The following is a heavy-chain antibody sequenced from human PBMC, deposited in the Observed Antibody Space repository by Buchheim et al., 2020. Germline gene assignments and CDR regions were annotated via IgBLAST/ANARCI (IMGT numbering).Heavy chain of an antibody. CDR3: ARGWGAYDFWSGYYRS. V-gene: IGHV3-30*03. D-gene: IGHD3-3*01. J-gene: IGHJ5*02. CDR2: ISYDGSNK. Sequence: QVQLVESGGGVVQPGRSLRLSCAASGFTFSSYGMHWVRQAPGKGLEWVAVISYDGSNKYYADSVKGRFTISRDNSKNTLYLQMNSLRAEDTAVYYCARGWGAYDFWSGYYRSWGQGTL. CDR1: GFTFSSYG.